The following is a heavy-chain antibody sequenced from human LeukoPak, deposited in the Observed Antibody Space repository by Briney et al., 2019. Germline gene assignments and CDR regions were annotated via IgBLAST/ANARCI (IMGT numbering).Heavy chain of an antibody. Sequence: GGSLRLSCAASGFTFSTYWMHWVRQAPGKGLEWVSCISSSGSTKYYADSVKGRFTISRDNAKNSLYLQMNSLRAEDTAVYYCARDERIAVAGTGYWGQGTLVTVSS. J-gene: IGHJ4*02. CDR3: ARDERIAVAGTGY. CDR1: GFTFSTYW. CDR2: ISSSGSTK. D-gene: IGHD6-19*01. V-gene: IGHV3-48*04.